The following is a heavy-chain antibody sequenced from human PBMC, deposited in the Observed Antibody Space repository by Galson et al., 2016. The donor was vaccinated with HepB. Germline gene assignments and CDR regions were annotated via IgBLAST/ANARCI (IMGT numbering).Heavy chain of an antibody. CDR3: ARHGRGVVDY. CDR2: LYYSGST. Sequence: TLSLTCTVSGGSISSGDYYWSWIRQPPGEGLQWIAYLYYSGSTYYNPSLQSRVTISVDRSKNQFSLKLSSVTAADTAVYYCARHGRGVVDYWGQGTLVAVSS. D-gene: IGHD2-15*01. J-gene: IGHJ4*02. V-gene: IGHV4-30-4*01. CDR1: GGSISSGDYY.